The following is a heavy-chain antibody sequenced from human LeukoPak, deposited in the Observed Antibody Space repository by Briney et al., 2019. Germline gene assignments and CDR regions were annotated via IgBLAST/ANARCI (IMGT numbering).Heavy chain of an antibody. CDR1: GGSISSSSYY. CDR2: IYYSGST. V-gene: IGHV4-39*07. J-gene: IGHJ4*02. D-gene: IGHD3-16*01. CDR3: ARGGQGSPFGY. Sequence: SETLSLTCTVSGGSISSSSYYWGWVRQPPGKGLEWIGGIYYSGSTYYSPSLKSRVTISVDRSKNQFSLKLSSVTAADTAVYYCARGGQGSPFGYWGQGTLVTVSS.